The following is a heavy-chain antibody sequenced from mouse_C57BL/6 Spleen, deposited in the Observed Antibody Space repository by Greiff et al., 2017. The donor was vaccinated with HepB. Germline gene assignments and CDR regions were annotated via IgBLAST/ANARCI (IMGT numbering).Heavy chain of an antibody. CDR3: AREGTYYYGSSFAY. J-gene: IGHJ3*01. CDR2: IDPSDSET. V-gene: IGHV1-52*01. D-gene: IGHD1-1*01. Sequence: VQLQQPGAELVRPGSSVKLSCKASGYTFTSYWMHWVKQRPIQGLDWIGNIDPSDSETHYNQKFKDKATLTVDKYSSTAYMQLSSLTSEDSAVYYCAREGTYYYGSSFAYWGKGTLVTVSA. CDR1: GYTFTSYW.